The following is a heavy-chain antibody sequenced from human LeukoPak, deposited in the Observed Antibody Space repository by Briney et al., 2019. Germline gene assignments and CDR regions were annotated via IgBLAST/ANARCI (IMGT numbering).Heavy chain of an antibody. J-gene: IGHJ4*02. CDR2: IRYDGSNK. Sequence: TGGSLRLSCAASGFTFSSYGMHWVRQAPGKGLEWVAFIRYDGSNKYYADSVKGRFTISRDNSKNTLYLQMNSLRAEDTAVYYCAKDQSSYYYDSSGYYYDYWGQGTLVTVSS. CDR1: GFTFSSYG. V-gene: IGHV3-30*02. D-gene: IGHD3-22*01. CDR3: AKDQSSYYYDSSGYYYDY.